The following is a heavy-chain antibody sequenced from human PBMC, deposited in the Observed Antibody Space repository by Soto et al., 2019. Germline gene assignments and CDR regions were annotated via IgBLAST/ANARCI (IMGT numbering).Heavy chain of an antibody. V-gene: IGHV1-18*04. CDR1: GYTFTSYG. CDR3: ARGGARIQLWSAIDY. D-gene: IGHD5-18*01. CDR2: ISAYNGNT. Sequence: RASVKVSCKASGYTFTSYGISWVRQAPGQGLEWMGWISAYNGNTNYAQKLQGRVTMTTDTSTSTAYMELRSLRSDDTAVYYCARGGARIQLWSAIDYWGQGTLVTVSS. J-gene: IGHJ4*02.